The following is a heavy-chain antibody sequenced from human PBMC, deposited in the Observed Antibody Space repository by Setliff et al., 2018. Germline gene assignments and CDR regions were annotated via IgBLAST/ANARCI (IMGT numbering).Heavy chain of an antibody. CDR2: VTIYNGNT. Sequence: ASVKVSCKASGYTFSNYGVTWVRQAPGQGLEWMGWVTIYNGNTKYAQNLQGRVTITTDPSSRTAYMELRSLRSDDTAVYYCARDTSTRSAASDPSFNFDFWGQGSLVTVSS. V-gene: IGHV1-18*01. CDR1: GYTFSNYG. D-gene: IGHD5-12*01. J-gene: IGHJ4*02. CDR3: ARDTSTRSAASDPSFNFDF.